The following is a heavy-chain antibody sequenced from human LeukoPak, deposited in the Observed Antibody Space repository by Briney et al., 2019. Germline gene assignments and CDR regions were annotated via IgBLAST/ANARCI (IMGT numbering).Heavy chain of an antibody. CDR1: GFTFSGST. D-gene: IGHD4-17*01. Sequence: PGGSLRLSCAASGFTFSGSTMHWVRQASGKGLEWVGRIRNKANSYATAYAESVKGRFTISRDDSKNTVYLQMNSLKTEDTAVYYCTGQPNYGDYPNWGQGALVPVSS. V-gene: IGHV3-73*01. CDR2: IRNKANSYAT. J-gene: IGHJ4*02. CDR3: TGQPNYGDYPN.